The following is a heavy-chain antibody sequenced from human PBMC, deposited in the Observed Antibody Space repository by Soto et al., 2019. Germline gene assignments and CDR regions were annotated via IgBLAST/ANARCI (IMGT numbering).Heavy chain of an antibody. CDR1: GFTFSSYW. J-gene: IGHJ6*02. V-gene: IGHV3-74*01. D-gene: IGHD3-3*01. CDR2: INSDGSST. CDR3: AVYDFWSGPPLYYYGMDV. Sequence: GGSLRLSCAASGFTFSSYWVHWVRQAPGKGLVWVSRINSDGSSTSYADSVKGRFTISRDNAKNTLYLQMNSLRAEDTAVYYCAVYDFWSGPPLYYYGMDVWGQGTTVTVSS.